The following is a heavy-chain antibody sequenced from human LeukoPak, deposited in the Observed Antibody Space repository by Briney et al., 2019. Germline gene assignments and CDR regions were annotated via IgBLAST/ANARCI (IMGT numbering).Heavy chain of an antibody. CDR2: IIPIFGTA. J-gene: IGHJ5*02. CDR3: ANNDYNNPEA. CDR1: GGTFSSYA. V-gene: IGHV1-69*05. D-gene: IGHD4-11*01. Sequence: ASVKVSCKASGGTFSSYAISWVRQAPGQGLEWMGRIIPIFGTANYAQKFQGRVTITTDESTSTAYMELSSLRAEDTAVYYCANNDYNNPEAWGQGTLVTVSS.